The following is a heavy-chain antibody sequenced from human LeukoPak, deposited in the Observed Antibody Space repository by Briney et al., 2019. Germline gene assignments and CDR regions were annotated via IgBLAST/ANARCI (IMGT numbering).Heavy chain of an antibody. D-gene: IGHD6-19*01. CDR2: ISAYNGNT. J-gene: IGHJ4*02. V-gene: IGHV1-18*01. CDR3: ARDHSSGWYGSY. CDR1: GGTFSSYA. Sequence: ASVKVSCKASGGTFSSYAISWVRQAPGQGLEWMGWISAYNGNTNYAQKLQGRVTMTTDTSTSTAYMGLRSLRSDDTAVYYCARDHSSGWYGSYWGQGTLVTVSS.